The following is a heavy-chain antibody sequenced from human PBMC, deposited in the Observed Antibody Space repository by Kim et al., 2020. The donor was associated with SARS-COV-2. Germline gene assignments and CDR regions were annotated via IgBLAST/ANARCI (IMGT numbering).Heavy chain of an antibody. J-gene: IGHJ5*02. Sequence: GSLRLSCAASGFTFSSYAMSWVRQAPGKGLEWVSAISGSGGSTYYADSVKGRFTISRDNSKNTLYLQMNSLRAEDTAVYYCAKDPYYDILTGYGWFDPWGQGTLVTVSS. CDR3: AKDPYYDILTGYGWFDP. CDR1: GFTFSSYA. CDR2: ISGSGGST. V-gene: IGHV3-23*01. D-gene: IGHD3-9*01.